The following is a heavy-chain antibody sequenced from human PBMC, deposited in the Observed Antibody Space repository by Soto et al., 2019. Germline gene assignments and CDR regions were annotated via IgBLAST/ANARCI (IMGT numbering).Heavy chain of an antibody. CDR2: INQDGSEI. D-gene: IGHD7-27*01. Sequence: GGSLSLSYASSGSFFRNYWMSWVRQAPGKGLEWVANINQDGSEIYYVDSVEGRFSISRDNAENSLYLQMNSLRAEDTAVYYCARDFHVRLGITYYYYMDVWGTGTTVTVSS. CDR1: GSFFRNYW. J-gene: IGHJ6*03. V-gene: IGHV3-7*01. CDR3: ARDFHVRLGITYYYYMDV.